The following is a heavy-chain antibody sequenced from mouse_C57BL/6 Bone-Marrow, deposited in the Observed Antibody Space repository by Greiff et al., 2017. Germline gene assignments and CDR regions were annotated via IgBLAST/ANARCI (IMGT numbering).Heavy chain of an antibody. Sequence: VQLQQPGAELVKPGASVKMSCKASGYTFTSYWITWVKQRPGQGLEWIGDIYPGSGSTNYNEKFKSKATLTVDTSASTAYMQLSSLTSEDSEVYYCARDYDGCYRSMDYWGQGTSVTVSS. CDR1: GYTFTSYW. D-gene: IGHD2-3*01. J-gene: IGHJ4*01. CDR2: IYPGSGST. CDR3: ARDYDGCYRSMDY. V-gene: IGHV1-55*01.